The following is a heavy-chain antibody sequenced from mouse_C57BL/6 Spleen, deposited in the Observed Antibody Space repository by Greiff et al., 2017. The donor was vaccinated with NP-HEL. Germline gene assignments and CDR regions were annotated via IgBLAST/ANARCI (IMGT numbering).Heavy chain of an antibody. CDR1: GYAFSSYW. CDR3: ARWANWEEFAY. Sequence: QVQLKESGAELVKPGASVKISCKASGYAFSSYWMNWVKQRPGKGLEWIGQIYPGDGDTNYNGKFKGKATLTADKSSSTAYMQLSSLTSEDSAVYFCARWANWEEFAYWGQGTLVTVSA. J-gene: IGHJ3*01. V-gene: IGHV1-80*01. D-gene: IGHD4-1*01. CDR2: IYPGDGDT.